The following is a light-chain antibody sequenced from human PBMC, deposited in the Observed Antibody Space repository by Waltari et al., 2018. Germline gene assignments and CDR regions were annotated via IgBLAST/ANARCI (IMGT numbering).Light chain of an antibody. V-gene: IGKV4-1*01. Sequence: DIVMTQSPDSLAVSLGERATTNCKTSQTVLYPSNNKTHLCCYQKKPGQPPKLLISWASTRDDGVPVRFSGIESGTDFTHTINSLQAEDVAVYYCQQYFGTPYTFDHATKLKI. CDR1: QTVLYPSNNKTH. CDR3: QQYFGTPYT. J-gene: IGKJ2*01. CDR2: WAS.